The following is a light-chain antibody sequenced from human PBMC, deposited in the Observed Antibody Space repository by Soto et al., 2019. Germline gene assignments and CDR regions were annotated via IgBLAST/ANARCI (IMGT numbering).Light chain of an antibody. CDR1: SSDVGAYNY. V-gene: IGLV2-14*03. J-gene: IGLJ1*01. Sequence: QSVLIQPASVSGSPGQSITISCTGTSSDVGAYNYVSWYQHHPGKAPKLMIYDVSNRPSGVSYRFSGSKSDNTASLTISGLQADDEADYYCSSYTSSSTYVFGTGTKVTVL. CDR2: DVS. CDR3: SSYTSSSTYV.